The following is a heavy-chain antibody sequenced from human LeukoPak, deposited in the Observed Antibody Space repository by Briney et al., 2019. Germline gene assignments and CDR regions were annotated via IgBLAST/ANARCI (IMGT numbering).Heavy chain of an antibody. V-gene: IGHV3-48*03. Sequence: AGGSLRLSCAASGFTISNYEMNWVRQAPGKGLEWVSHIRRSGSIIYYADSVKGRFTISRDNAKNSLSLQLNSLRAEDTAVYYCARDQGWLQFDNWGQGTLVTVSS. CDR3: ARDQGWLQFDN. D-gene: IGHD5-12*01. CDR1: GFTISNYE. J-gene: IGHJ4*02. CDR2: IRRSGSII.